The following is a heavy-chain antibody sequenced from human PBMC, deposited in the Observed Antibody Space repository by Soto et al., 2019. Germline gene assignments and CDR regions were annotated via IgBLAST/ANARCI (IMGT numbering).Heavy chain of an antibody. CDR1: GYTFTSYD. CDR2: MNPNSGNT. Sequence: QVQLVQSGAEVKKPAASVKVSCKASGYTFTSYDINLVRQATGQELEWMGWMNPNSGNTGYAQTFQGRVTMTRNTSISRAYMGLSSLRSEDTAVYYWARGREGVVETYYYYMDVWGKGTTVTVSS. D-gene: IGHD2-2*01. V-gene: IGHV1-8*01. CDR3: ARGREGVVETYYYYMDV. J-gene: IGHJ6*03.